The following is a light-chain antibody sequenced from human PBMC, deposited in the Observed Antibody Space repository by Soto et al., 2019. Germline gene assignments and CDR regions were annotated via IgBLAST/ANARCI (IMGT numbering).Light chain of an antibody. V-gene: IGLV2-23*01. Sequence: QSALTQPASVSGSPGQSITISCTGTSSDVGSYNLVSWYQQHPDKAPKLMIYEGSKRPSGASNRFSGSKSGNTASLTISGLQAEDEADYYCCSYAGSSTRVLGGGTKLTVL. J-gene: IGLJ3*02. CDR3: CSYAGSSTRV. CDR1: SSDVGSYNL. CDR2: EGS.